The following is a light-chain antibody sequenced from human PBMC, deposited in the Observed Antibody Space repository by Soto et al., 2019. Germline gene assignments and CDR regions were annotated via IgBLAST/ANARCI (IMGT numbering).Light chain of an antibody. CDR2: GAS. J-gene: IGKJ1*01. CDR3: QQYNNWPWT. CDR1: QSISDT. Sequence: EKVMKRFPATLSVSQGESATLSSRASQSISDTLAWYQQKPGQAPRLLIHGASTRATGFPARFSGSGSGTEFTLTISSLQSEDFAVYYCQQYNNWPWTFGQGTKVDIK. V-gene: IGKV3-15*01.